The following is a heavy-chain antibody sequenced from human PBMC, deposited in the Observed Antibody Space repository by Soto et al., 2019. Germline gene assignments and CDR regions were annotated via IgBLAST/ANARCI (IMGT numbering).Heavy chain of an antibody. V-gene: IGHV5-10-1*01. CDR1: GYSFAGYW. Sequence: GESLKISCKGSGYSFAGYWINWVRQKPGKGLEWMGRIDPSDSQTYYSPSFRGHVTISVTKSITTVFLQWSSLRASDTAMYYCARQIYDSDTGPNFQYYFDSWGQGTPVTVSS. J-gene: IGHJ4*02. CDR2: IDPSDSQT. D-gene: IGHD3-22*01. CDR3: ARQIYDSDTGPNFQYYFDS.